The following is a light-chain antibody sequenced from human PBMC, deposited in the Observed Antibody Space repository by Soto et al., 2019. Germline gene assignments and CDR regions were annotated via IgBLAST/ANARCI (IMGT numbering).Light chain of an antibody. CDR2: DAS. Sequence: ESVLTESPATLSLSPGERATLSCRASPSVSNSLAWYQHKPGQAPRLLIYDASNRATGIPARFSGSGSGTDFTLTISSLEPEDFAVYYCQQRSNWITFGQGTRLEIK. J-gene: IGKJ5*01. V-gene: IGKV3-11*01. CDR3: QQRSNWIT. CDR1: PSVSNS.